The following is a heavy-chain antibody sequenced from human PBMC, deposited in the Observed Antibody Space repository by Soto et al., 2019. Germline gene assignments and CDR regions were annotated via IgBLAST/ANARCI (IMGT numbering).Heavy chain of an antibody. D-gene: IGHD6-19*01. CDR3: AKDHKQFLDEGLDY. Sequence: PGGSLRLSCAASGFTFSSYTMTWVRQAPGKGLEWVSSMSNSGDDTYYADSVKGRFTISRDNSRNTLYLQMNSLRAEDTAVYYCAKDHKQFLDEGLDYWGQGTVVTVSS. CDR1: GFTFSSYT. V-gene: IGHV3-23*01. J-gene: IGHJ4*02. CDR2: MSNSGDDT.